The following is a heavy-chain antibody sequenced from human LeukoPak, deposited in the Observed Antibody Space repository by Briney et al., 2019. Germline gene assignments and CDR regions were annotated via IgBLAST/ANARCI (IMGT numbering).Heavy chain of an antibody. CDR1: GYTFTSYY. Sequence: ASVKVSCKASGYTFTSYYMHWVRQATGQGLEWMGWMNPNSGNTGYAQKFQGRVTMTRNTSISTAYMELSSLRSEDTAVYYCARGRPSGMDVWGQGTTVTVSS. CDR3: ARGRPSGMDV. V-gene: IGHV1-8*01. CDR2: MNPNSGNT. J-gene: IGHJ6*02.